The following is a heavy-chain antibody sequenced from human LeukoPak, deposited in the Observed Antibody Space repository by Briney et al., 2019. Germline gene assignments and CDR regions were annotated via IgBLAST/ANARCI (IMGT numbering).Heavy chain of an antibody. D-gene: IGHD3-3*02. CDR3: AKRGQFGSGYHNWFDP. J-gene: IGHJ5*02. V-gene: IGHV4-30-4*08. Sequence: SQTLSLTCTVSGGSISSGDYYWSWIRQPPGKGLEWIGYIYYSGSTYYNPSLKSRVTISVDTSKNQFSLKLSSVAAADTAVYYCAKRGQFGSGYHNWFDPWGQGTLVTVSS. CDR2: IYYSGST. CDR1: GGSISSGDYY.